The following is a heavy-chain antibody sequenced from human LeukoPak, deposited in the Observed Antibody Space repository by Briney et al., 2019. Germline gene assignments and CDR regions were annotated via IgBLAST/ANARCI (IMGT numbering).Heavy chain of an antibody. Sequence: PSETLSLTCTVSGGSISSYYWSWIRQPPGKGLEWIGYIYTSGTTNYNPSLKSRLTISVDTSKNQFSLKLNSVTAADTAVYYCARWYSSSSPFDYWGQGTLVTVSS. CDR3: ARWYSSSSPFDY. V-gene: IGHV4-4*09. J-gene: IGHJ4*02. CDR2: IYTSGTT. D-gene: IGHD6-13*01. CDR1: GGSISSYY.